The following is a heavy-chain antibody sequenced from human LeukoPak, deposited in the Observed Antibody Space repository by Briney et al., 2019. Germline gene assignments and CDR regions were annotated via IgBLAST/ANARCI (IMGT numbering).Heavy chain of an antibody. J-gene: IGHJ4*02. CDR1: GASICSDY. Sequence: SETLSLTCTVSGASICSDYWSWIRQPPGKGLEWIGYIYYSGSTNYNPSLKSRVTISVDTSKKQFFLKLSSMTAADTAFYYCARGRGGGYSYGHFDYWGQGTLVTVSS. CDR2: IYYSGST. CDR3: ARGRGGGYSYGHFDY. D-gene: IGHD5-18*01. V-gene: IGHV4-59*01.